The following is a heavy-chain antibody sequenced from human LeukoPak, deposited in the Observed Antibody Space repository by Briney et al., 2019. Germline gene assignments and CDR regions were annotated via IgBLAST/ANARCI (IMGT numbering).Heavy chain of an antibody. V-gene: IGHV1-2*02. CDR1: GYTFTGYC. Sequence: ASVKVSCKASGYTFTGYCMHWVRQAPGQGLEWMGWINPNSGGTNYAQNFQGRVTMTRDTSISTAYMDLNRLRSDDTAVYYCARAVAGIDYWGQGTLVTVSS. CDR2: INPNSGGT. D-gene: IGHD6-19*01. CDR3: ARAVAGIDY. J-gene: IGHJ4*02.